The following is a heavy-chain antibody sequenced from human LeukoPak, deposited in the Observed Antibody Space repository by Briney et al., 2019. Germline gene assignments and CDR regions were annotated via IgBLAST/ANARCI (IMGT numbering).Heavy chain of an antibody. CDR2: ICWNSYNI. Sequence: GGSLRLSCAASGFTFDDYAMHWVRQAPGKGLEWVSGICWNSYNIEYADSVKGRFTTSRENSKNTLYLQMNSLRAEDTAVYYCAKGGRWTTRFRFDPWGQGTLVTVSS. CDR1: GFTFDDYA. J-gene: IGHJ5*02. CDR3: AKGGRWTTRFRFDP. D-gene: IGHD3-9*01. V-gene: IGHV3-9*01.